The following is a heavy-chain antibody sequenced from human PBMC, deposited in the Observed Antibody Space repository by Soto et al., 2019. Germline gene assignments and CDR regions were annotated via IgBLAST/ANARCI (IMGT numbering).Heavy chain of an antibody. CDR1: GFTFSSNA. CDR2: ISGSGGST. J-gene: IGHJ4*02. V-gene: IGHV3-23*01. Sequence: EVQPLESGGGLVQPGGSLRLSCAASGFTFSSNAMGWVRQAPGKGLEWVSGISGSGGSTYYADSVKGRFTISRDNSKNTLYLQMNSLRAEDTAVYYCAKSPSSIAARYFDYWGQGTLVTVSS. CDR3: AKSPSSIAARYFDY. D-gene: IGHD6-6*01.